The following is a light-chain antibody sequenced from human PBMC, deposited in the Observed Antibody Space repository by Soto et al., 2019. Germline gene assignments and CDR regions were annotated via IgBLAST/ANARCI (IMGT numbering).Light chain of an antibody. V-gene: IGKV1-39*01. CDR1: QITSIY. CDR2: AAS. CDR3: QQSYSPPPVT. J-gene: IGKJ5*01. Sequence: IHMTQSPSTLSAAVGDIVTITFRSSQITSIYLAWYQQKPGKAPKLLIYAASSLQSGVPSRFSGSGSGTDFTLTISSLQPEDFATYYCQQSYSPPPVTFGQRTRPEIK.